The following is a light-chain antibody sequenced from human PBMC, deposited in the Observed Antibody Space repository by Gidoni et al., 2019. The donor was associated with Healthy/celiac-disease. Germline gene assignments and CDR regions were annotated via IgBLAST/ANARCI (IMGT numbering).Light chain of an antibody. CDR1: NLGDKY. J-gene: IGLJ2*01. CDR3: QAWDSSTMV. CDR2: RDS. Sequence: SYELTQPPSVSVSPGQTASITCPGDNLGDKYACWYQQKPGQSPVLVVYRDSKRPSGIPERFTGSNSGNTATLTISGTQAMDEADYYCQAWDSSTMVFGGGTKADRP. V-gene: IGLV3-1*01.